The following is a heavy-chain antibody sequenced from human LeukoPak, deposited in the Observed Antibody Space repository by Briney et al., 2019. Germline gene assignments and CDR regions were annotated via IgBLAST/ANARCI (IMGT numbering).Heavy chain of an antibody. J-gene: IGHJ4*02. Sequence: PGGSLRLSCAASGFTVSSNYMSWVRQAPGKGLEWVSVIYSGGSTYYADSVKGRFTISRDNSKNTLYLQMNSLRAGDTAVYYCVTEGSGWYYFDYWGQGTLVTVSS. D-gene: IGHD6-19*01. CDR3: VTEGSGWYYFDY. CDR2: IYSGGST. V-gene: IGHV3-53*01. CDR1: GFTVSSNY.